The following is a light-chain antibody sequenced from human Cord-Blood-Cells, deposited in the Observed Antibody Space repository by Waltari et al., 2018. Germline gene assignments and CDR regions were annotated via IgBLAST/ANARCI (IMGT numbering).Light chain of an antibody. CDR1: QSISSY. V-gene: IGKV1-39*01. CDR2: AAS. Sequence: DIQMTQSPSSLSASVGDRDTITCRASQSISSYLNWYQQKPGKATKLLIYAASSLQSGVPSRFSGSGSGTDFTLTISSLQPEDFATYYCQQSYSTPRTFGQGTKVEIK. CDR3: QQSYSTPRT. J-gene: IGKJ1*01.